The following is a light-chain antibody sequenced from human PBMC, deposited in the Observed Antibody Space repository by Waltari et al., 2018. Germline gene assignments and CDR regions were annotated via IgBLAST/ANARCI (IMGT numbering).Light chain of an antibody. CDR2: DNS. CDR1: SSNLGGNS. V-gene: IGLV1-51*01. J-gene: IGLJ1*01. Sequence: QSVLTQPPSVSAAPGQKVTISCSGSSSNLGGNSVSWYQQLPGTAPKLLIYDNSKRPSGIPDRFSVSKSGTSATLGITGLQTGDEADYYCGTWDSSLSAYVFGTGTKVTVL. CDR3: GTWDSSLSAYV.